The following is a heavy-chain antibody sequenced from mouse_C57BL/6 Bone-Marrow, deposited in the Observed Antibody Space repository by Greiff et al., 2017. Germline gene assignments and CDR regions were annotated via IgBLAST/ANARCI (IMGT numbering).Heavy chain of an antibody. CDR2: IHPNSGST. D-gene: IGHD2-2*01. V-gene: IGHV1-64*01. Sequence: QVQLQQSGAELVKPGASVKLSCKASGYTFTSYWMHWVKQRPGQGLEWIGMIHPNSGSTNYNEKFKSKATLTVDKSSSTAYMQLSSLTSEDSAVYYCARRVGDMVTTVARYFDVWGTGTTVTVSS. J-gene: IGHJ1*03. CDR3: ARRVGDMVTTVARYFDV. CDR1: GYTFTSYW.